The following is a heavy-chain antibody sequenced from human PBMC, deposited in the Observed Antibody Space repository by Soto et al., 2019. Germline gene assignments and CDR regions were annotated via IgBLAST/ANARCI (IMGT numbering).Heavy chain of an antibody. CDR1: GGSISSSNW. J-gene: IGHJ6*02. V-gene: IGHV4-4*02. D-gene: IGHD6-6*01. CDR2: IYHSGST. CDR3: ARAGIAARRDYYYYGMDV. Sequence: NPSETLSLTCAVSGGSISSSNWWSWVRQPPGKGLEWIGEIYHSGSTNYDPSLKSRVTISVDKSKNQFSLKLSSVTAADTAVYYCARAGIAARRDYYYYGMDVWGQGTTVTVSS.